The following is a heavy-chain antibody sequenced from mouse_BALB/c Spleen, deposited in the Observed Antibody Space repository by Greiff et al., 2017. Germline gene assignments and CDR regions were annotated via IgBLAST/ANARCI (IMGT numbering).Heavy chain of an antibody. CDR2: ISSGGSYT. D-gene: IGHD2-3*01. CDR1: GFTFSSYG. J-gene: IGHJ4*01. V-gene: IGHV5-6*01. Sequence: EVNVVESGGDLVKPGGSLKLSCAASGFTFSSYGMSWVRQTPDKRLEWVATISSGGSYTYYPDSVKGRFTISRDNAKNTLYLQMSSLKSEDTAMYYCARHEGYYDAMDYWGQGTSVTVSS. CDR3: ARHEGYYDAMDY.